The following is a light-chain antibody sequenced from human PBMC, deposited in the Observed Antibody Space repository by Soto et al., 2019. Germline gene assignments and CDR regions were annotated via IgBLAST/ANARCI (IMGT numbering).Light chain of an antibody. CDR2: EGS. V-gene: IGLV2-23*01. CDR1: SSDVGSYNL. Sequence: QSALTQPASVSGSPGQSITISCTGTSSDVGSYNLVSWYQQHPGKAPKLMIYEGSKRPSGVSNPFSGSKSGNTASLTISGLQAEDEADYYCCSYAGSSTHYVFGTGTKLTVL. J-gene: IGLJ1*01. CDR3: CSYAGSSTHYV.